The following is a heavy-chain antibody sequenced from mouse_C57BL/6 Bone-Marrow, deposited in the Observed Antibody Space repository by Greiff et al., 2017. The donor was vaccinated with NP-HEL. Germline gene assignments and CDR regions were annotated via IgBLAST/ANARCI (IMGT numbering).Heavy chain of an antibody. CDR1: GFTFSSYG. CDR2: ISSGGSYT. Sequence: EVMLVESGGDLVKPGGSLKLSCAASGFTFSSYGMSWVRQTPDKRLEWVATISSGGSYTYYPDSVKGRFTISRDNAKNTLYLQMSSLKSEYTAMYYCARKDYFDYWGQGTTLTVSS. J-gene: IGHJ2*01. V-gene: IGHV5-6*02. CDR3: ARKDYFDY.